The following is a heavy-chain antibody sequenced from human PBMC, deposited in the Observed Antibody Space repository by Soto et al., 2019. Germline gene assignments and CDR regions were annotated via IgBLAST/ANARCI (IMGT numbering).Heavy chain of an antibody. CDR2: INHSGST. J-gene: IGHJ4*03. Sequence: PSKNMSLTCAVYGGSFSGYYWSWIRQPPGKGLEWIGEINHSGSTNYNPSLKSRVTISVGTSKNQFSLKLSSVTAADTAGYYCARAEWFGEQFDDWGTGTLVTV. V-gene: IGHV4-34*01. CDR1: GGSFSGYY. CDR3: ARAEWFGEQFDD. D-gene: IGHD3-10*01.